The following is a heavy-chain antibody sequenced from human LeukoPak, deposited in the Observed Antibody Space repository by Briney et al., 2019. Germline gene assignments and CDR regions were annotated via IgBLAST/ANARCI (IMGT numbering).Heavy chain of an antibody. CDR1: GGSISSSSSY. V-gene: IGHV4-39*01. J-gene: IGHJ4*02. CDR2: IFHSGRT. Sequence: SETLSLTCTVSGGSISSSSSYWGWIRQPPGKGLEWIGHIFHSGRTSYNPSLMSRVTISVDTSKNQFSLKMNPVTAADTAVYYCARAETYSSDWYDPFFDYWGQGTLVTVSS. CDR3: ARAETYSSDWYDPFFDY. D-gene: IGHD6-19*01.